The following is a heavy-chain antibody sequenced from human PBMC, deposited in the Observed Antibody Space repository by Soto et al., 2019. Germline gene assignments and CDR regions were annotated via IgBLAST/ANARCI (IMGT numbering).Heavy chain of an antibody. V-gene: IGHV3-72*01. CDR1: GFTISHYY. Sequence: EVQLVESGGCLVQPGGSLRLSCAAAGFTISHYYMDWVRQAQGMGLEWVARTRNKVNSYTTEYAASEKGRFTIPRGGSEDSVYLIMKSLKTEETAVYYCARGGRTDGRYFDSWGQGTLVTDS. CDR3: ARGGRTDGRYFDS. J-gene: IGHJ4*02. D-gene: IGHD3-16*01. CDR2: TRNKVNSYTT.